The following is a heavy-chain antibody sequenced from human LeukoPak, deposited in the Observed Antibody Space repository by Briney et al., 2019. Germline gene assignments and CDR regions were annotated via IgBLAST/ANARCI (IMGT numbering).Heavy chain of an antibody. Sequence: PSETLSLTCTVSGDSISSSSYYWGWIRQPPGKGLEWIGSIYYSGSTYYNPSLKSRVTISVDTSENQFSLKLSSVTAADTAVYYCARDWGIAVAGPTGSAFDIWGQGTMVTVSS. CDR2: IYYSGST. V-gene: IGHV4-39*07. D-gene: IGHD6-19*01. J-gene: IGHJ3*02. CDR3: ARDWGIAVAGPTGSAFDI. CDR1: GDSISSSSYY.